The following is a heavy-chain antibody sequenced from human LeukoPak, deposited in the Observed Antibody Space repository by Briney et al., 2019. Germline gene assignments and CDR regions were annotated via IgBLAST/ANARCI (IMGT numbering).Heavy chain of an antibody. CDR1: GGSISSYY. CDR2: IYYSGST. CDR3: ARDGWELLPFAFDI. Sequence: SETLSLTCTVSGGSISSYYWSWIRQTPGKGLEWIGYIYYSGSTNYNPSLKSRVTISVDTPKNQFSLKLSSVTAADTAVYYCARDGWELLPFAFDIWGQGTLVTVSS. J-gene: IGHJ4*02. D-gene: IGHD1-26*01. V-gene: IGHV4-59*01.